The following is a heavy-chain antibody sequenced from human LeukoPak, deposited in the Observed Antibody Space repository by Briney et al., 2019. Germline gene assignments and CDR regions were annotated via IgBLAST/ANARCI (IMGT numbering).Heavy chain of an antibody. D-gene: IGHD3-22*01. CDR2: ISRSSTTI. Sequence: SGGSLRLSCAASGFTFSSYSMNWVRQALGKGLEWVSYISRSSTTIYYADSVKGRFTISRDNAKNSLYLQMNSLRDEDTAVYYCARDSDSSGYFDSWGQGTLVTVSS. CDR1: GFTFSSYS. CDR3: ARDSDSSGYFDS. J-gene: IGHJ4*02. V-gene: IGHV3-48*02.